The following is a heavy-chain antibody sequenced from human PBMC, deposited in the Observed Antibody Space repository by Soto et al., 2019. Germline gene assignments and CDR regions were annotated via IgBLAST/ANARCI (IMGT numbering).Heavy chain of an antibody. CDR2: IYFSGTT. J-gene: IGHJ5*02. V-gene: IGHV4-39*01. Sequence: PSETLSLTCTVSGGSIRSSSYYWGWIRQPPEKGLEWIGSIYFSGTTYFNPSLKSRLTMSVDTSRNQFSLKLSSVTAADTAMYYCARGDFGSGSYYNPTPTWFAPWGQGYMVTVSS. D-gene: IGHD3-10*01. CDR1: GGSIRSSSYY. CDR3: ARGDFGSGSYYNPTPTWFAP.